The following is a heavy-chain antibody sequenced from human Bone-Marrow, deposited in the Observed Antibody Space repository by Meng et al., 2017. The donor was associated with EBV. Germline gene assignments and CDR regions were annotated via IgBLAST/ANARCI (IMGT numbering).Heavy chain of an antibody. V-gene: IGHV4-4*02. CDR2: IFHSGST. CDR3: ARDNYGLGDYHKSGY. CDR1: GGSISSSQW. D-gene: IGHD3-16*01. J-gene: IGHJ4*02. Sequence: QLQLQESGSGLVKPSGXLSLTCTVSGGSISSSQWWNWVRQPPGKGLEWIGEIFHSGSTNYNPSLASRVTISIDKSKNQFSLKLNSVTAADTAVYYCARDNYGLGDYHKSGYWGQGILVTVSS.